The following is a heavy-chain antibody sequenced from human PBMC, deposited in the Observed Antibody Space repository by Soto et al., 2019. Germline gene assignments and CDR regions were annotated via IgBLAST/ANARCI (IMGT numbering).Heavy chain of an antibody. CDR3: AVRGSDASKGLLG. CDR2: ISPYNANT. Sequence: QVQLVQSGGEVREPGASVKVSCKASGYSFLYYAISWVRQAPGQGLEWLGWISPYNANTKYGERVQGMVTITTDTATSTAYLELRSLTSDDTAVYYCAVRGSDASKGLLGWGQGTLVTVSS. CDR1: GYSFLYYA. D-gene: IGHD6-19*01. J-gene: IGHJ4*02. V-gene: IGHV1-18*01.